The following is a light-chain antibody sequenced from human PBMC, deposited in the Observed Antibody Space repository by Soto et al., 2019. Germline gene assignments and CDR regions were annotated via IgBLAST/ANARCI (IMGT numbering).Light chain of an antibody. V-gene: IGKV3-20*01. CDR3: QQYGTPLFT. J-gene: IGKJ3*01. Sequence: IVLTQSPGTLSLSPGERATLSRGASQIVTNNFLAWYQQKPGQAPRLLIYGASSRATGVPDRFSGSGSGTDFTLTISRLEPGDFAVYYCQQYGTPLFTFGPGTKVDIK. CDR1: QIVTNNF. CDR2: GAS.